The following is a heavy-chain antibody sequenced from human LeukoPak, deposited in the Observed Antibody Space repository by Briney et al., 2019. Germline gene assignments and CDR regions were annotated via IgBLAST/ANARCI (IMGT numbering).Heavy chain of an antibody. J-gene: IGHJ3*02. CDR2: MTRSSAI. CDR3: ARAQTMFWEFDGFDI. CDR1: GFTFSSYS. V-gene: IGHV3-69-1*01. D-gene: IGHD3-10*02. Sequence: PGGSLRLSCAASGFTFSSYSMNWVRQAPGKGLEWVATMTRSSAIFYADSVKGQFTISRDNARNSVYLQMNSLRDDDTAVYSCARAQTMFWEFDGFDIWGRGTKVTVSS.